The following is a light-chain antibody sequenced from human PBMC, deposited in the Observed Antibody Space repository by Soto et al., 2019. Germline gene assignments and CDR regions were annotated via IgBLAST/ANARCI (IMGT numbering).Light chain of an antibody. CDR2: DVT. V-gene: IGLV2-11*01. CDR3: CSYAATYTLV. CDR1: SSDVGGYNS. Sequence: QSALAQPRSVSGSPGQSVTISCSGTSSDVGGYNSVSWYQQFPGKAPKLMIYDVTKRPSGVPDRLSGSKSGNTASLTISGLQAEDEADYYCCSYAATYTLVFGGGTKLTVL. J-gene: IGLJ2*01.